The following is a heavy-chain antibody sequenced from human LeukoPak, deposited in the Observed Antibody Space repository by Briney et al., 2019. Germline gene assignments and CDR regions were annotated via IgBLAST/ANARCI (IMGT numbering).Heavy chain of an antibody. CDR1: GYTLAELS. CDR2: FDPEDGET. D-gene: IGHD3-16*01. Sequence: ASVKVSCKVSGYTLAELSMHWVRQAPGKGLEWMGGFDPEDGETIYAQKFQGRVTMTEDTSTDTAYMELSSLRSEDTAVYYCATLYLIGPFTDYWGQGTLVTVSS. J-gene: IGHJ4*02. V-gene: IGHV1-24*01. CDR3: ATLYLIGPFTDY.